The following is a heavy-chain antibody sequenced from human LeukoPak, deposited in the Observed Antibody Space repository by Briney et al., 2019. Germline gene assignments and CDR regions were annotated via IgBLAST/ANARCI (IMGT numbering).Heavy chain of an antibody. CDR2: INPNSGGT. D-gene: IGHD3-9*01. CDR1: GYTFTGYY. Sequence: ASVKVSCKASGYTFTGYYMHWVRQAPGQGLEWMGWINPNSGGTNYAQKFQGRVTMTRNTSISTAYMELSSLRSEDTAVYYCAREYYDILTGYYRDWYYYYGMDVWGQGTTVTVSS. V-gene: IGHV1-2*02. CDR3: AREYYDILTGYYRDWYYYYGMDV. J-gene: IGHJ6*02.